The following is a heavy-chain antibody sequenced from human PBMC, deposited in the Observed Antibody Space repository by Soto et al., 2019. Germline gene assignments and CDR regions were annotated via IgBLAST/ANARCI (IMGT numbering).Heavy chain of an antibody. CDR1: GYTFASYA. Sequence: GASVKVSCKASGYTFASYAMHWVRQAPGQRLEWMGWINAGNGNTKYSQKFQGRVTITRDTSASTAYMELSSLRSEDTAVYYCARAVAARPTSSDYWGQGTLVTVSS. CDR3: ARAVAARPTSSDY. J-gene: IGHJ4*02. D-gene: IGHD6-6*01. V-gene: IGHV1-3*01. CDR2: INAGNGNT.